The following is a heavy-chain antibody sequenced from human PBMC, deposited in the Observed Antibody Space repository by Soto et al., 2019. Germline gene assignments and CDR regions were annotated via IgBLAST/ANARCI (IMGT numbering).Heavy chain of an antibody. CDR2: ISTSGKVV. Sequence: QVKLVESGGGVIKPGGSLRLSCEASGFSFSASYMSWIRQAPGKGLEWISYISTSGKVVNYADSVKGRFTISRDNANNSLYLQMNSLRVEDTAVYWCARGAFVVPAAMVAVHWGQGSLVTVSS. D-gene: IGHD2-2*01. CDR1: GFSFSASY. V-gene: IGHV3-11*01. CDR3: ARGAFVVPAAMVAVH. J-gene: IGHJ4*02.